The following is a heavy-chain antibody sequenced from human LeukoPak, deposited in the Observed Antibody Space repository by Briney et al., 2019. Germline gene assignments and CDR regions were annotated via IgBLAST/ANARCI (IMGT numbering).Heavy chain of an antibody. D-gene: IGHD2-2*01. CDR2: IYYSGST. Sequence: PSETLSLTCTVSGGSISSSSYYWGWIRQPPGKGLEWIGSIYYSGSTYYNPSFKSRVTISVDTSKNQFSLKLSSVTAADTAVYYCARDWSEFQLLRYNWFDPWGQGTLVTVSS. CDR1: GGSISSSSYY. J-gene: IGHJ5*02. CDR3: ARDWSEFQLLRYNWFDP. V-gene: IGHV4-39*07.